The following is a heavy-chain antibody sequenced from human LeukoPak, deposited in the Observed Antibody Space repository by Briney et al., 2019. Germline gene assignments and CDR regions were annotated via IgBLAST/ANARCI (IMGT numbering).Heavy chain of an antibody. V-gene: IGHV4-30-4*01. CDR1: GGSISSGDYY. J-gene: IGHJ4*02. CDR2: IYYSGST. D-gene: IGHD5-24*01. CDR3: ARGGALLEGYFDY. Sequence: SETLSLTCTVSGGSISSGDYYWSWLRQPPGTGLEWIGYIYYSGSTYYNPSLKSRVTISVDTSKNQFSLKLSSVTAADTAVYYCARGGALLEGYFDYWGQGTLVTVSS.